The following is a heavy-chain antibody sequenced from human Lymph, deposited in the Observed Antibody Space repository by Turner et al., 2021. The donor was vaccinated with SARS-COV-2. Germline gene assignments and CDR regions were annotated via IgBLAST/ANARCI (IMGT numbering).Heavy chain of an antibody. CDR2: IWYDGSNN. Sequence: QVQMVESGGGVVQPGRSLSIPCAASGFTFSSHVMHWVRQAPGKGLGWVAVIWYDGSNNYHADSVKGRFTISRDNSKNTLYLQMNSLRAEDTAVYYCAREGVVGATSGLDYWGQGTLVTVSS. D-gene: IGHD1-26*01. V-gene: IGHV3-33*01. J-gene: IGHJ4*02. CDR3: AREGVVGATSGLDY. CDR1: GFTFSSHV.